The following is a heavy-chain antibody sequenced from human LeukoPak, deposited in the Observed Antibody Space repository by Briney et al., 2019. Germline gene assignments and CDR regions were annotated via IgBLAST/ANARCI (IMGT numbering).Heavy chain of an antibody. V-gene: IGHV1-2*06. CDR2: IDPNTGGT. D-gene: IGHD1-26*01. J-gene: IGHJ4*02. Sequence: ASVKVPCKPSGYTFTNYYIHWVRQAPGQGLEWMGRIDPNTGGTKSAKNFQGRVTMTRDTSISTAYMALSGLRSDDTAVYYCASLYDIVGTTVDYWGQGTLVTVSS. CDR3: ASLYDIVGTTVDY. CDR1: GYTFTNYY.